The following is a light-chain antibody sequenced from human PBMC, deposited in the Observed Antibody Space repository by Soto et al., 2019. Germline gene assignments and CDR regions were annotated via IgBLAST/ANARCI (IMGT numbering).Light chain of an antibody. J-gene: IGKJ1*01. Sequence: EIVMTQSPATLSVSPGDRATLSCRASQSISSNLAWYQQKPGQAPRLLIYDASTRATGIPAGFSGSGSGTEFTLTISSLQSEDFAVYYCHQYNNWLRWTFGQGTKVEIK. V-gene: IGKV3-15*01. CDR1: QSISSN. CDR3: HQYNNWLRWT. CDR2: DAS.